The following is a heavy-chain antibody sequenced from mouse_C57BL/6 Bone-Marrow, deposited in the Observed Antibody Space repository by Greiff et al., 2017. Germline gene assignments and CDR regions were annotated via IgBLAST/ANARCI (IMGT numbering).Heavy chain of an antibody. J-gene: IGHJ2*01. Sequence: VQLKESGGGLVQPGGSLKLSCAASGIDFSRYWMSWVRRAPGKGLEWIGEINPDSSTINYAPSLKDKFIISRDNAKNTLYLQMSKVRSEDTALDYCARLETGSSGYVGDYWGQGTTLTVSS. CDR2: INPDSSTI. CDR1: GIDFSRYW. CDR3: ARLETGSSGYVGDY. D-gene: IGHD3-2*02. V-gene: IGHV4-1*01.